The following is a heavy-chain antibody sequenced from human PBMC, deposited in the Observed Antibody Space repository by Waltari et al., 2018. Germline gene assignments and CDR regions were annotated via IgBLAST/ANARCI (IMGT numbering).Heavy chain of an antibody. V-gene: IGHV4-4*02. CDR2: VLSTGKT. Sequence: QLQLQESGPGLVKPSGTLSLSCAVSGDSVTRPNWWSWVRQSPQRGREWLGQVLSTGKTNYSPSFASRVTMSLDASNNQFSLKVTSATAADTAVYYCARDRGRGLYLDAWGPGTLVTVSP. D-gene: IGHD2-15*01. CDR3: ARDRGRGLYLDA. J-gene: IGHJ5*02. CDR1: GDSVTRPNW.